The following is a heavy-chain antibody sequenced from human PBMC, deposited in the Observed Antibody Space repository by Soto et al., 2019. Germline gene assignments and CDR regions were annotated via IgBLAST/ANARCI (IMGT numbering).Heavy chain of an antibody. Sequence: SETLSLTCTVSGGSISSGGYYWSWIRQHPGKGLEWIGYIYYSGSTYYSPSLKSRVTISVDTSKNQFSLKLSSVTAADTAVYYCARGRGYAFTTEYFQHWGQVTLVTVAS. CDR1: GGSISSGGYY. CDR3: ARGRGYAFTTEYFQH. D-gene: IGHD2-8*01. CDR2: IYYSGST. V-gene: IGHV4-31*03. J-gene: IGHJ1*01.